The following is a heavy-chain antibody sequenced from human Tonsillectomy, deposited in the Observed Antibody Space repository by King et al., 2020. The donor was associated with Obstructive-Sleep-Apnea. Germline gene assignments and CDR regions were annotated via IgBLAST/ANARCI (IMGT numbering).Heavy chain of an antibody. Sequence: VQLVESGAEVKKPGESLRISCKGSGYSFTSYWISWVRQMPGKGLEWMGRIDPSDSYTNYSPSFQGNVTISADKSISTAYLQCSSLKASDTAMYYCARHSAAAAHVDYWGQGTLVTVSS. J-gene: IGHJ4*02. CDR2: IDPSDSYT. D-gene: IGHD6-13*01. CDR3: ARHSAAAAHVDY. CDR1: GYSFTSYW. V-gene: IGHV5-10-1*01.